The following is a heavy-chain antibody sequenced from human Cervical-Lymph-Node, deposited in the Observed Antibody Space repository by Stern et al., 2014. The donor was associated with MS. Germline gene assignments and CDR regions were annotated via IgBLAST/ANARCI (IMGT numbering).Heavy chain of an antibody. V-gene: IGHV1-24*01. CDR2: FSPEDGET. J-gene: IGHJ6*02. Sequence: VQLVESGAEVKKPGASVKVSCKASGYTLTELSMHWVRQAPGKGLEWMGGFSPEDGETIHAQKVQGRVTMTEDTSTDTAYMELSSLRSEDTAVYYCATDRDDFRSGYSAPTKGYGLDVWGQGTTVTVTS. D-gene: IGHD3-3*01. CDR3: ATDRDDFRSGYSAPTKGYGLDV. CDR1: GYTLTELS.